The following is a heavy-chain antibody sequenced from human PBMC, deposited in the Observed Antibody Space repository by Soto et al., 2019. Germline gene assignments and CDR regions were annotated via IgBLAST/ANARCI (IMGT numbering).Heavy chain of an antibody. CDR1: GFTFSNNW. D-gene: IGHD3-22*01. CDR2: INGDGRTR. CDR3: ARADSSGYYYVKAFDI. Sequence: EVQLVESGGGLVQPGGSLRLSCAASGFTFSNNWMHWVRQVPGKGLVWVSRINGDGRTRTYADSVKGRFTISRDNARNTLYLQMTRLRAEDTAGSYCARADSSGYYYVKAFDIWCQGTMVTVSS. J-gene: IGHJ3*02. V-gene: IGHV3-74*01.